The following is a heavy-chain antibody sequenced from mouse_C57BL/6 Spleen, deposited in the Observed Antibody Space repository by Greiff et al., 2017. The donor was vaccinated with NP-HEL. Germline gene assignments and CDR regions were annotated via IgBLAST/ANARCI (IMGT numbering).Heavy chain of an antibody. D-gene: IGHD2-3*01. J-gene: IGHJ3*01. Sequence: VQLQQPGAELVKPGASVKLSCKASGYTFTSYWMHWVKQRPGQGLEWIGMIHPNSGSTNYNEKFKSKATLTVDKFSSTAYMQLSSLASEDSAVYYCARGVYDCYYWFAYWGQGTLVTVSA. V-gene: IGHV1-64*01. CDR1: GYTFTSYW. CDR3: ARGVYDCYYWFAY. CDR2: IHPNSGST.